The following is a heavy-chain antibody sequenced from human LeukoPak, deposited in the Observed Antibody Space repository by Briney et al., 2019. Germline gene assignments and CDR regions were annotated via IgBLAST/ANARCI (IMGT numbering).Heavy chain of an antibody. Sequence: SETLSLTCAVSGYSISSGYYWGWIRQPPGKGLEWIGSIYHSGSTYYNPSLKSRVTISVDTSKNQFSLKLSSVTAADTAVYYCARARGANYDYVWGSYRSFYFDYWGQGTLVTVSS. CDR2: IYHSGST. D-gene: IGHD3-16*02. CDR1: GYSISSGYY. J-gene: IGHJ4*02. CDR3: ARARGANYDYVWGSYRSFYFDY. V-gene: IGHV4-38-2*01.